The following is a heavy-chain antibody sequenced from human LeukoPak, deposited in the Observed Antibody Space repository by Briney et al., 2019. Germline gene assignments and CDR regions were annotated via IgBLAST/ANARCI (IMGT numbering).Heavy chain of an antibody. CDR2: ISGSGGST. V-gene: IGHV3-23*01. D-gene: IGHD5-18*01. J-gene: IGHJ4*02. CDR1: GFTFSSYA. Sequence: GGSLRLSCAASGFTFSSYAMSWVRQAPGKGLEWVSAISGSGGSTYYADSVKGRFTISRDNSKNTLYLQMNSLRAEDTAVYYCARATYSYGSYYFDYWGQGTLVTVSS. CDR3: ARATYSYGSYYFDY.